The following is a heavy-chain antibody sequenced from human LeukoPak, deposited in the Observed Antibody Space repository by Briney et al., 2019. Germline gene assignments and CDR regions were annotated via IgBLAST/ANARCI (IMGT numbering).Heavy chain of an antibody. CDR3: ARVRKNGYGKTLNWFDP. V-gene: IGHV4-34*01. CDR2: INQSGGT. Sequence: SETLSLTCAVYGGSFSGYYWSWIRQPPGKGLEWMGEINQSGGTNYNPSLQSRVTISVDTSKNQFSLKLSSVTAADTAVFCCARVRKNGYGKTLNWFDPWGQGTLVTVSS. CDR1: GGSFSGYY. D-gene: IGHD5-12*01. J-gene: IGHJ5*02.